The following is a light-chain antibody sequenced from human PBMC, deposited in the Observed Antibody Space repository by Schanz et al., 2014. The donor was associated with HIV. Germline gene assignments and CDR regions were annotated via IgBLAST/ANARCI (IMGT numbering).Light chain of an antibody. Sequence: QSALTQPASVSGSPGQSITISCTGTSSDVGGYNYVSWYQQHPGKAPKLMIYEVNKRPSGVSSRFSASKSANTASLTISGLQPEDEADYYCSSYTSSSTLEVVFGGGTKLTVL. V-gene: IGLV2-14*01. CDR2: EVN. CDR1: SSDVGGYNY. CDR3: SSYTSSSTLEVV. J-gene: IGLJ2*01.